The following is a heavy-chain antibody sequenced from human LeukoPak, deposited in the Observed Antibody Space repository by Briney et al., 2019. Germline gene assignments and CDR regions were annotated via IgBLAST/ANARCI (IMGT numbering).Heavy chain of an antibody. CDR3: ARHIRAGDYDY. Sequence: GESLQISCKGSGYSFTSYWIGWVRQMPGKGLEWMGIIHPGDSNTRYSPSFQGQVTISADKSINTAYLQWSSLKASDTAMYYCARHIRAGDYDYWGQGTLVTVSS. CDR2: IHPGDSNT. CDR1: GYSFTSYW. V-gene: IGHV5-51*01. D-gene: IGHD4-17*01. J-gene: IGHJ4*02.